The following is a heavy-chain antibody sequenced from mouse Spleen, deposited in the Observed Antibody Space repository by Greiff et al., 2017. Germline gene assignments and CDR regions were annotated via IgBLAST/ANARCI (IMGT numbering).Heavy chain of an antibody. V-gene: IGHV5-17*01. CDR3: AIYDYDGGYAMDY. Sequence: EVKLMESGGGLVKPGGSLKLSCAASGFTFSDYGMHWVRQAPEKGLEWVAYISSGSSTIYYADTVKGRFTISRDNSKNTLFLQMTSLRSEDTAMYYCAIYDYDGGYAMDYWGQGTSVTVSS. CDR1: GFTFSDYG. D-gene: IGHD2-4*01. CDR2: ISSGSSTI. J-gene: IGHJ4*01.